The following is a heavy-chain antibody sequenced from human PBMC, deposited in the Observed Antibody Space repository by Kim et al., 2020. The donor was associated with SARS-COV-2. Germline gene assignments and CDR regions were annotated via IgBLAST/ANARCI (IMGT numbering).Heavy chain of an antibody. CDR3: ARKGSGYDRDAFDI. D-gene: IGHD5-12*01. V-gene: IGHV3-21*01. J-gene: IGHJ3*02. CDR1: GFTFSSYS. Sequence: GGSLRLSCAASGFTFSSYSMNWVRQAPGKGLEWVSSISSSSSYIYYADSVKGRFTISRDNAKNSLYLQMNSLRAEDTAVYYCARKGSGYDRDAFDIWGQGTMVTVSS. CDR2: ISSSSSYI.